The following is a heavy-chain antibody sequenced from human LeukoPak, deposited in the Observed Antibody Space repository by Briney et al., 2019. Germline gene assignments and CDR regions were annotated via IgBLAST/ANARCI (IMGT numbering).Heavy chain of an antibody. CDR3: ARDENSSGNPFDY. V-gene: IGHV4-39*07. D-gene: IGHD3-22*01. Sequence: PPETLSLTCTVSGGSISSSSYYWGWIRHPPGKVLEWIGSIYYSGSTYYNPPLKSRVTISVDTSKNQFSLKLSAVTAAYTAVYYCARDENSSGNPFDYWGQGTLVTVSS. CDR1: GGSISSSSYY. CDR2: IYYSGST. J-gene: IGHJ4*02.